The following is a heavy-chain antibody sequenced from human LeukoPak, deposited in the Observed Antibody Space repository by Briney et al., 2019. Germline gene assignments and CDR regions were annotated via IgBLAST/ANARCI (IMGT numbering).Heavy chain of an antibody. Sequence: PGGSLRLSCAASGFTFSSYGMHWVRQAPGKGLEWVAVIWYDGSNKYYADSVKGRFTISRDNSKNTLYLQMNSLRAEDTAVYYCARVDSNLAYYYYGMDVWGQGTTVTVSS. CDR3: ARVDSNLAYYYYGMDV. V-gene: IGHV3-33*01. D-gene: IGHD2-2*03. CDR1: GFTFSSYG. CDR2: IWYDGSNK. J-gene: IGHJ6*02.